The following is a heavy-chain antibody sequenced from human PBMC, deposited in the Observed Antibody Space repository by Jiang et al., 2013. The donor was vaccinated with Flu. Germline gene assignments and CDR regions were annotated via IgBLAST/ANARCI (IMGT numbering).Heavy chain of an antibody. J-gene: IGHJ6*02. CDR3: ASRDFDGMDA. Sequence: GAEVKKPGSSVKVSCKTSGGNFSDYAISWVRQAPGQGLEWMGGIIPIFVTPNYARKFQGRIVINADKSTTTAYMELSSLRSEDTAVYYCASRDFDGMDAWGQGTTVIVSS. CDR2: IIPIFVTP. D-gene: IGHD3-3*01. CDR1: GGNFSDYA. V-gene: IGHV1-69*06.